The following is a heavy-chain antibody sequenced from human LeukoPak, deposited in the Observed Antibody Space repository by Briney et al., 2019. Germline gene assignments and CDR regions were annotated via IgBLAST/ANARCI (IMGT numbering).Heavy chain of an antibody. CDR1: GYTFTGYY. Sequence: ASVKVTCKASGYTFTGYYMHWVRQAPGQGLEWMGWINPNSGVTYYAQKFQGRVSMTRDTSISTAYMEVSRLRSDDSALYYCARLSTPNLYYFDYWGQGTLVTVSS. CDR2: INPNSGVT. J-gene: IGHJ4*02. V-gene: IGHV1-2*02. CDR3: ARLSTPNLYYFDY. D-gene: IGHD3-16*02.